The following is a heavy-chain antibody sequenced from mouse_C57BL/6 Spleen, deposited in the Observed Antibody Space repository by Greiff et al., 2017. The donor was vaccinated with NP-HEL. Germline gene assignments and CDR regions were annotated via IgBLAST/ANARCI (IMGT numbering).Heavy chain of an antibody. Sequence: VKLVESGAELVKPGASVKMSCKASGYTFTTYPIEWMKQNHGKSLEWIGNFHPYNDDTKYNEKFKGKATLTVEKSSSTVYLELSRLTSDDSAVYYCASPYYYGSSYVRFAYWGQGTLVTVSA. V-gene: IGHV1-47*01. CDR2: FHPYNDDT. J-gene: IGHJ3*01. D-gene: IGHD1-1*01. CDR1: GYTFTTYP. CDR3: ASPYYYGSSYVRFAY.